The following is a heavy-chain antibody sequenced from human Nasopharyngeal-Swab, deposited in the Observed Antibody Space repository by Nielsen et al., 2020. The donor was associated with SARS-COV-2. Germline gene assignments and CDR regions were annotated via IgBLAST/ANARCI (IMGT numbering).Heavy chain of an antibody. CDR2: ISVSGGST. J-gene: IGHJ4*02. V-gene: IGHV3-23*01. CDR3: ARDYCSSTSCYDY. D-gene: IGHD2-2*01. CDR1: GFTFSSYA. Sequence: GESLKISCAASGFTFSSYAMIWVRQAPGKGLEWVSGISVSGGSTYYADSVKGRFTISRDNAKNSLYLQMNSLRAEDTAVYYCARDYCSSTSCYDYWGQGTLVTVSS.